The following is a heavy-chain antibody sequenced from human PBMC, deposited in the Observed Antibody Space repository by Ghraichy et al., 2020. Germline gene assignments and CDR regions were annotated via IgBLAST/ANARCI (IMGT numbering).Heavy chain of an antibody. CDR1: GGSIITNTYY. J-gene: IGHJ5*02. Sequence: LSLTYTVSGGSIITNTYYWGWIRQPPEKGLEWIGNSYYSGITYYNPSLKSRFTISVDTSKNQFSLRLTSVTAADTAVYYCARVVPTAVGWFDPWGQGTLVTVSS. CDR3: ARVVPTAVGWFDP. D-gene: IGHD2-2*01. V-gene: IGHV4-39*01. CDR2: SYYSGIT.